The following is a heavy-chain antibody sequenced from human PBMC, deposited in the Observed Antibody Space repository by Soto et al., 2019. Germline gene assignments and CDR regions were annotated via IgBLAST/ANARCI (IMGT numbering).Heavy chain of an antibody. Sequence: QVHLVESGGGVVQPGRSLRLSCAASGFSFRDYGMHWVRQAPGKGLEWVAVIWSDGSNKYYADSVKGRFTISRDNSKNTLSLQMNSLRAEDTAVYYCARVVGSGSGFHYFDYWGQGTLVTVSS. CDR2: IWSDGSNK. J-gene: IGHJ4*02. CDR3: ARVVGSGSGFHYFDY. D-gene: IGHD3-10*01. CDR1: GFSFRDYG. V-gene: IGHV3-33*01.